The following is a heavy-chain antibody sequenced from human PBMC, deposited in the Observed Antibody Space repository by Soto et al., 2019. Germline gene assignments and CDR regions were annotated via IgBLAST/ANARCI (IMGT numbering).Heavy chain of an antibody. J-gene: IGHJ6*03. Sequence: EVQLVESGGGLVQPGGSLRLSCAASGFTFSSYDMHWVRQATGKGLEWVSSTGAAGDTSYPGYVKGGFTISRENAKNSLDFQMSSLRAGDTAVYYCARGAASSVYYMDVWGKGTTVTVSS. V-gene: IGHV3-13*01. CDR1: GFTFSSYD. CDR2: TGAAGDT. CDR3: ARGAASSVYYMDV. D-gene: IGHD5-18*01.